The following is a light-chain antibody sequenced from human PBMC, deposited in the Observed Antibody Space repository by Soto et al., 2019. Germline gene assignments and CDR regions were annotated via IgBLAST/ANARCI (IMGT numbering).Light chain of an antibody. CDR1: QGIGSS. J-gene: IGKJ4*01. V-gene: IGKV1-13*02. CDR3: QNFRSSAIS. Sequence: AIQLTQSPSSLSASVGDRVSITCRASQGIGSSLAWYQLKPGAAPALLIYDASTLESGVPSRFSGSRSGADFTLTISSLQPADFATYYCQNFRSSAISFGGGTKVEIK. CDR2: DAS.